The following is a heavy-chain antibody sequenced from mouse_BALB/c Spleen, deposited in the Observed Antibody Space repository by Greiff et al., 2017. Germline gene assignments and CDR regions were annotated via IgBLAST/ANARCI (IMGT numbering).Heavy chain of an antibody. Sequence: EVQRVESGGGLVQPGGSRKLSCAASGFTFSSFGMHWVRQAPEKGLEWVAYISSGSSTIYYADTVKGRFTISRDNPKNTLFLQMTSLRSEDTAMYYCATDGYYVSYYAMDYWGQGTSVTVSS. D-gene: IGHD2-3*01. V-gene: IGHV5-17*02. CDR2: ISSGSSTI. J-gene: IGHJ4*01. CDR3: ATDGYYVSYYAMDY. CDR1: GFTFSSFG.